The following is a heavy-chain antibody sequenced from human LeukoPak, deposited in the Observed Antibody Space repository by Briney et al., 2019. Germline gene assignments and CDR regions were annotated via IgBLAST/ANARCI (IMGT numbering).Heavy chain of an antibody. CDR1: GFIFSTYS. V-gene: IGHV3-21*06. D-gene: IGHD6-19*01. Sequence: GGSLRLSCSASGFIFSTYSMNWVRQAPGKGLEWVSCISSSSSYIYYADSVKGRFTISRDNAKNSLYLQMDSLRAEDTAVYYCARVAGGAVAATIHYWYMDVWGKGTTVTVSS. CDR3: ARVAGGAVAATIHYWYMDV. CDR2: ISSSSSYI. J-gene: IGHJ6*03.